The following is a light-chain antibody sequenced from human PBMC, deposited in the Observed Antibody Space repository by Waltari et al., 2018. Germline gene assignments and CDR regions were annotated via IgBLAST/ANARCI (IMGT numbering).Light chain of an antibody. J-gene: IGLJ7*01. CDR1: RYNIGNNY. CDR2: ENT. V-gene: IGLV1-51*02. Sequence: QSVLKQPPSVSAAPGQRITITCSGGRYNIGNNYVSWYLTFPGTAPKLLIYENTERPSGMPGRFSVSKSDTSATLDITGLQAGDEADYYCGTWDSSLSGAVFGGGTHLTVL. CDR3: GTWDSSLSGAV.